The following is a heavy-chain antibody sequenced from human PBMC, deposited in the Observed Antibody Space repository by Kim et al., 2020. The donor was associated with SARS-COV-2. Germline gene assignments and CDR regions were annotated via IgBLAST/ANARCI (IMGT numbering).Heavy chain of an antibody. CDR3: AKDLGTVTQPHYCYGMDV. Sequence: GGSLRLSCAASGFTFSSYGMHWVRQAPGKGLEWVAVISYDGSNKYYADSVKGRFTISRDNSKNTLYLQMNSLRAEDTAVYYCAKDLGTVTQPHYCYGMDVWGQGTTVTVSS. V-gene: IGHV3-30*18. CDR2: ISYDGSNK. CDR1: GFTFSSYG. J-gene: IGHJ6*02. D-gene: IGHD4-17*01.